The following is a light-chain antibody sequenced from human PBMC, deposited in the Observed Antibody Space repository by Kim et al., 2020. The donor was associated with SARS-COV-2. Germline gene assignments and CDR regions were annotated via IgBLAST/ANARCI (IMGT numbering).Light chain of an antibody. CDR2: GAS. V-gene: IGKV3-15*01. J-gene: IGKJ4*01. Sequence: VSPGEKATLSCRASQSVSSNLAWYQQKPGQAPRLLIYGASTGATGIPARFSGSGSGTEFTLTISSLQSEDLAVYYCQQYNNWPLTFGGGTKVDIK. CDR1: QSVSSN. CDR3: QQYNNWPLT.